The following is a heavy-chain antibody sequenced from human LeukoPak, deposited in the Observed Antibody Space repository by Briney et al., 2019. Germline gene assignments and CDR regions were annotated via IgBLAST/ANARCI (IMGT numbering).Heavy chain of an antibody. CDR3: ATRWTMVRERDWHFDL. Sequence: SGTLSLTCAVSGGSISSSNWWSWVRQPPGKGLEWIGEIYHSGSTNYNPSLKSRVTISVDKSKNQFSLKLSSVTAADTAVYYCATRWTMVRERDWHFDLWGRGTLVTVSS. CDR2: IYHSGST. D-gene: IGHD3-10*01. CDR1: GGSISSSNW. J-gene: IGHJ2*01. V-gene: IGHV4-4*02.